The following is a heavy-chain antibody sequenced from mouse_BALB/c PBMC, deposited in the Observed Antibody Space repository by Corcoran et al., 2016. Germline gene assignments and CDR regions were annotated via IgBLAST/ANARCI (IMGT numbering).Heavy chain of an antibody. CDR3: ARDYDYDDAMDY. CDR1: GFNIKDTY. CDR2: IDPANGNT. V-gene: IGHV14-3*02. Sequence: EVQLHQSGAEPLKPGASVKLSCTASGFNIKDTYLHWLKQRPAQGLEWIGRIDPANGNTKYDPKFQGKATITAYTSSNTAYLQLSSLTSEDAAVYYGARDYDYDDAMDYWGQGTSVTVSS. J-gene: IGHJ4*01. D-gene: IGHD2-4*01.